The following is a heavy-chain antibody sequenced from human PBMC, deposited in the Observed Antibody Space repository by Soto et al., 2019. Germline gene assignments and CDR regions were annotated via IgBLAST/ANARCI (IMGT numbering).Heavy chain of an antibody. CDR1: GVSFNNYG. Sequence: GGSLRLSCAASGVSFNNYGMHWVRQAPGKGLEWVAVISYDGSNKYYADSVKGRFTISRDNAKKSLFLQMNSLRADDTAVYYCARDSGTTPPYYYYGMDVWGQGTTVTVSS. J-gene: IGHJ6*02. CDR3: ARDSGTTPPYYYYGMDV. D-gene: IGHD1-7*01. V-gene: IGHV3-30*03. CDR2: ISYDGSNK.